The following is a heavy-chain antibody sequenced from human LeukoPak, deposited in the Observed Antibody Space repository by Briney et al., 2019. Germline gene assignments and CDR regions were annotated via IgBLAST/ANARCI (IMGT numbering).Heavy chain of an antibody. V-gene: IGHV3-23*01. J-gene: IGHJ4*02. Sequence: GGSLRLSCAASGFTFSSYAMSWVRQAPGKGLEWVSAISGSGGSTYYADSVKGRFTISTDNSKNTLYLQMNSPRAADAALYYSAKGRAMDRLPRFDYWGQGTLVTVSS. D-gene: IGHD3/OR15-3a*01. CDR2: ISGSGGST. CDR3: AKGRAMDRLPRFDY. CDR1: GFTFSSYA.